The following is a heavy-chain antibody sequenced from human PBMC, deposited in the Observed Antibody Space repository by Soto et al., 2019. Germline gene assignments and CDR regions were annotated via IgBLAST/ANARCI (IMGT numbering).Heavy chain of an antibody. V-gene: IGHV1-3*01. D-gene: IGHD6-13*01. CDR2: IIPGNGNT. J-gene: IGHJ6*02. CDR3: ARDRLASSWRYYYGMDV. Sequence: ASIKVSFQASGYNFLRYAMQWVPQAPGPRLEWMGWIIPGNGNTKSSQKFQGRITFTRDTSANTAYMEVSSLRSDDTAVYYCARDRLASSWRYYYGMDVWGQGTTVTVS. CDR1: GYNFLRYA.